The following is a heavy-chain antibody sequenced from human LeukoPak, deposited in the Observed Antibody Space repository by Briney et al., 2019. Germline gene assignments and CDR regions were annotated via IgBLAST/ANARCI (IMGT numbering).Heavy chain of an antibody. D-gene: IGHD4-17*01. CDR2: ISISGDTT. J-gene: IGHJ4*02. CDR1: GLTFSSHA. V-gene: IGHV3-23*01. Sequence: GGSLRLSCGASGLTFSSHAMTWVRQAPGKGLEWVSAISISGDTTYYADAVKGRFTISRDNSKNTAYLQMNSLRAEDTAVYYCANEIRPNDYWGQGTLVTVSS. CDR3: ANEIRPNDY.